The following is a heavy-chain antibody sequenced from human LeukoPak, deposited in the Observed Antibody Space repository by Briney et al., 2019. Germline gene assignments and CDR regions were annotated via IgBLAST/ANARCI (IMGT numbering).Heavy chain of an antibody. CDR2: ISYDGSNR. J-gene: IGHJ6*02. V-gene: IGHV3-30*18. CDR3: AKDPLYTYDDSRVSYGTDV. D-gene: IGHD5-18*01. Sequence: GRSLRLSCAASGFIFSRSGMHWVRQAPGKGLEWVAVISYDGSNRYHADSVKGRFTISRDNSKNTLYLQMNSLRAEDTAVYYCAKDPLYTYDDSRVSYGTDVWGQGTTVTVSS. CDR1: GFIFSRSG.